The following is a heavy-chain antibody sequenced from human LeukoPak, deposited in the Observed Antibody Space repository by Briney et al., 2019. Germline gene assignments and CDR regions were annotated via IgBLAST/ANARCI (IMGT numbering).Heavy chain of an antibody. V-gene: IGHV3-21*01. CDR1: GFTFSSFS. CDR2: ISSSSSYI. Sequence: GGSLRLSCAASGFTFSSFSMNWVRQAPGKGLEWVSSISSSSSYIYYADSVKGRFTISRDNAKNSLYLQMNSLRAEDTAVYYCARIEDGDYYFDYWGQGTLVTVSS. J-gene: IGHJ4*02. D-gene: IGHD4-17*01. CDR3: ARIEDGDYYFDY.